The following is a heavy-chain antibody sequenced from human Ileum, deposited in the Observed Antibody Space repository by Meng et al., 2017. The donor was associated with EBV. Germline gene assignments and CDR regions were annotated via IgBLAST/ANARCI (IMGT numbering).Heavy chain of an antibody. Sequence: QVRHQQWDPGPLQPSEPLSLTCAVYGGSFNDYSWTWLRQPPRKGLEWIGEIDQSGYTKFNPSLSSRATISRDTSNNQFSLRLNSVTAADTALYYCARYGRCNGNSFYCFDPWGQGTLVTVSS. CDR2: IDQSGYT. CDR3: ARYGRCNGNSFYCFDP. J-gene: IGHJ5*02. V-gene: IGHV4-34*01. CDR1: GGSFNDYS. D-gene: IGHD4-23*01.